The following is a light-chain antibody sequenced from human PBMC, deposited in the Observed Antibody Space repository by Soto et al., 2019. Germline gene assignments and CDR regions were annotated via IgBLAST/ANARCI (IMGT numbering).Light chain of an antibody. V-gene: IGKV3-20*01. J-gene: IGKJ4*02. CDR2: GAS. CDR3: QQYGSSPLT. Sequence: EIVLTQSPGTLSLSPGERATLSCRASQSVSSSYLAWYQQKPGQAPRLLLYGASSRATGIPDRFSGSGSGTVFTLSISRLEPEDFAVYYCQQYGSSPLTFGGGTKVEI. CDR1: QSVSSSY.